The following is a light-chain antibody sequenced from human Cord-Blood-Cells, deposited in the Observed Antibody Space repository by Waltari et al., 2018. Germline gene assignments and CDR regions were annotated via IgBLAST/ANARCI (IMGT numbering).Light chain of an antibody. Sequence: QSALTQPASVSGSPGQSITISCTGTSSDVGGYNYVSWYQQHPGKAPKLMIYDVSKRPSGVSNRFSGSNSGTTASLTISGLQTEDEADYYCSSYTSSSTWVFGGGTKLTVL. J-gene: IGLJ3*02. V-gene: IGLV2-14*01. CDR2: DVS. CDR3: SSYTSSSTWV. CDR1: SSDVGGYNY.